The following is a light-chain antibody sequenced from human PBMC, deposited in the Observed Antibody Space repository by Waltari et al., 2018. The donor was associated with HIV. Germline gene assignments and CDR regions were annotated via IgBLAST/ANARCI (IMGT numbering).Light chain of an antibody. V-gene: IGLV2-23*02. CDR1: NSDIGSYDL. CDR2: EVT. CDR3: CSYEYNSILL. Sequence: QSALTQPASVSGSPGQSITISCTGTNSDIGSYDLVSWYQQHPGKVPKLIIYEVTKRASGISSRFSGSKSGNTASLTISGLQPEDESTYYCCSYEYNSILLVGGGTRVTVL. J-gene: IGLJ2*01.